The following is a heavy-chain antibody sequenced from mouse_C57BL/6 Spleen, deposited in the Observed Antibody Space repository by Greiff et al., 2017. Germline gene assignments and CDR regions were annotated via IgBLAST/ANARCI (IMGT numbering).Heavy chain of an antibody. D-gene: IGHD2-5*01. V-gene: IGHV1-82*01. CDR3: ARESSSNPFAY. CDR2: INPGDGDT. J-gene: IGHJ3*01. CDR1: GYAFSSSW. Sequence: QVQLKESGPELVKPGASVKISCKASGYAFSSSWMNWVKQRPGKGLEWIGRINPGDGDTNYNGKFKGKATLTADKSSSTAYMQLSSLTSEDSAVYFCARESSSNPFAYWGQGTLVTVSA.